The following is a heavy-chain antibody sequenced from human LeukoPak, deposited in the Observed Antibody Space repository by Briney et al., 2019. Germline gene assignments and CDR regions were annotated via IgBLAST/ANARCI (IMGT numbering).Heavy chain of an antibody. Sequence: PSETLSLTCAVYRGSFSGYYWTWVRQPPGKGLECIGYIHYSGITNYNPSLKSRVTISVDTSKNQFSLRLSSVTAADTAVYYCARHVRDMGRYYFDYWGQGTLITVSS. D-gene: IGHD3-16*01. CDR3: ARHVRDMGRYYFDY. J-gene: IGHJ4*02. CDR2: IHYSGIT. V-gene: IGHV4-59*08. CDR1: RGSFSGYY.